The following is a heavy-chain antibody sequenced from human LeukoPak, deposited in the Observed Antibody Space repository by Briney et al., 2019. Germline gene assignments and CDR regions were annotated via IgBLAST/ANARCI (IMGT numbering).Heavy chain of an antibody. CDR2: IIPIFGTA. Sequence: ASVKVSFKASGGTFTIYAISWVRQAPGQGLEWMGGIIPIFGTANYAQKFQGRVTITADKSTSTAYMELSSLRSEDTAVYYCARGNEGYYGSGSYYPFGYWGQGTLVTVSS. D-gene: IGHD3-10*01. J-gene: IGHJ4*02. V-gene: IGHV1-69*06. CDR3: ARGNEGYYGSGSYYPFGY. CDR1: GGTFTIYA.